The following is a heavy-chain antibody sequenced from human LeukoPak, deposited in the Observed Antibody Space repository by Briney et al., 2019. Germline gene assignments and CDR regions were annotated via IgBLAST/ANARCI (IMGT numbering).Heavy chain of an antibody. CDR3: ARDPWDY. V-gene: IGHV3-30-3*01. CDR1: GFTFSSYA. J-gene: IGHJ4*02. Sequence: GGSLRLSCEASGFTFSSYAMHWVRQAPGKGLEWVAVISYDGSNKYYADSVKGRFTISRDNSKNTLYLQMNSLRAEDTAVYYCARDPWDYWGQGTLVTVSS. CDR2: ISYDGSNK.